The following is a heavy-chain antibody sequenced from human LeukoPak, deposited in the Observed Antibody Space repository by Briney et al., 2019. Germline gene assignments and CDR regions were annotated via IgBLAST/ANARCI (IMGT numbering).Heavy chain of an antibody. V-gene: IGHV2-70*11. CDR3: ARIFGSRYYFDN. CDR1: GFSLRTSGVC. D-gene: IGHD3-3*01. J-gene: IGHJ4*02. Sequence: ESGPALMNPTQPLTLTFTLSGFSLRTSGVCVSWIRQSPGKALEWLARIDWDDDKYYSRSLKTRLTISKDTSKNQVALIMTNMDPVDTATYYCARIFGSRYYFDNWGQGTLVTVSS. CDR2: IDWDDDK.